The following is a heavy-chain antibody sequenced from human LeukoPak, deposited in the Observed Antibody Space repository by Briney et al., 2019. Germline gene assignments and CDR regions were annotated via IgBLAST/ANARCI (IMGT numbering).Heavy chain of an antibody. CDR2: ISGSSSYI. Sequence: GGSLRLSCAASGFTFTTYSMDWVRQAPGKGLEWVSSISGSSSYIYYADSVKGRFTISRDNAKNSLFLQMSSLRAEDTAVYFCASRPYDNSGYYYVWGQGTLVTVSS. J-gene: IGHJ4*02. CDR1: GFTFTTYS. D-gene: IGHD3-22*01. CDR3: ASRPYDNSGYYYV. V-gene: IGHV3-21*01.